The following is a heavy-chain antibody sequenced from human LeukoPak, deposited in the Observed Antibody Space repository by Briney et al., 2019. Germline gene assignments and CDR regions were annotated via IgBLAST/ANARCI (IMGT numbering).Heavy chain of an antibody. V-gene: IGHV3-21*01. CDR3: ARVLPYDYINRFDR. Sequence: GGSLRLSCAASGFTFNYYSMNWVRQAPGKGLEWVSSISSTSSYIYYADSVKGRFTISRDNAKNSLYLQMNSLRAEDTAVYYCARVLPYDYINRFDRWGQGTLVTVSS. J-gene: IGHJ5*02. CDR2: ISSTSSYI. D-gene: IGHD4-11*01. CDR1: GFTFNYYS.